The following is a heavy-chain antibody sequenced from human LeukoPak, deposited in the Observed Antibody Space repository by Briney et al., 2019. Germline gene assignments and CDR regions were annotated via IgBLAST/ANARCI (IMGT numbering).Heavy chain of an antibody. CDR2: IIPIFGTA. J-gene: IGHJ5*02. Sequence: ASVKVSCKASGGTFSSYAISWVRQAPGQGLEWMGGIIPIFGTANYAQKFQGRVTITADESTSTAYMELSSLRSEDTAVYYCARSGYCSSTSCYPKNWFDPWGQGTLVTVSS. V-gene: IGHV1-69*13. D-gene: IGHD2-2*01. CDR3: ARSGYCSSTSCYPKNWFDP. CDR1: GGTFSSYA.